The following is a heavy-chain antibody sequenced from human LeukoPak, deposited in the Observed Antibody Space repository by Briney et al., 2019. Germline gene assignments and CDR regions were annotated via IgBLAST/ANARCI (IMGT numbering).Heavy chain of an antibody. J-gene: IGHJ4*02. CDR3: ARGNPGMLDY. Sequence: SDPLSLLYSVWGHLQGSLYSVCTRKPPGKGLEGIGYIYYTGSANYNPSLNSRVTISVDPSKNQFSLKLSSVTAADTALYYCARGNPGMLDYWGQGTLVTVSS. D-gene: IGHD1-26*01. CDR2: IYYTGSA. V-gene: IGHV4-59*07. CDR1: GHLQGSLY.